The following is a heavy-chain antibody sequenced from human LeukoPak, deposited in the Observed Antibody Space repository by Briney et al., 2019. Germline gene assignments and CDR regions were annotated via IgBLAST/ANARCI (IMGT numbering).Heavy chain of an antibody. CDR2: ISGSGGST. D-gene: IGHD2-15*01. J-gene: IGHJ6*02. CDR1: GFTFSSYA. V-gene: IGHV3-23*01. CDR3: AKVTRYCSGGSCSLYGMDV. Sequence: GGSLRLSCAASGFTFSSYAMSWVRQAPGKGLEWVSAISGSGGSTYYADSVRGRFTISRDNSKNTLYLQMNSLRAEDTAVYYCAKVTRYCSGGSCSLYGMDVWGQGTTATVSS.